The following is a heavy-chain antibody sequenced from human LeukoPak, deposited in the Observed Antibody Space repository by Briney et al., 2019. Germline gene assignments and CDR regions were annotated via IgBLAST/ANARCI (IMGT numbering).Heavy chain of an antibody. J-gene: IGHJ6*04. D-gene: IGHD2-15*01. V-gene: IGHV1-69*13. CDR1: GGTFSSYA. CDR3: ARSGLGGYYYYGMDV. Sequence: SVKVSYKASGGTFSSYAISWVRQAPGQGLEWMGGIIPIFGTANYAQKFQGRVTITADESTSTAYMELSSLRTEDTAVYYCARSGLGGYYYYGMDVWGKGTTVTVSS. CDR2: IIPIFGTA.